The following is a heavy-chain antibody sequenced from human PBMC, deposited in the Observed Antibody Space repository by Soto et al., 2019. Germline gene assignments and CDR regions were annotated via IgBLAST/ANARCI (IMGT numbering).Heavy chain of an antibody. Sequence: GSLSLSCATSGVPVSSYTMSWVRQAPGKGLEWVAAISGSGGSTYYADSVKGRFTISRDNSKNTLYLQMNSLRAEDTAVYYCAKXLPRAYYYDSSGYYPFDYWGQGTLATSPQ. V-gene: IGHV3-23*01. CDR2: ISGSGGST. J-gene: IGHJ4*02. CDR1: GVPVSSYT. D-gene: IGHD3-22*01. CDR3: AKXLPRAYYYDSSGYYPFDY.